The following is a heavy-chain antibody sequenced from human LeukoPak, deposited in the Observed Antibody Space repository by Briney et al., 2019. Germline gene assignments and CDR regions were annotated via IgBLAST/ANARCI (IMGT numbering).Heavy chain of an antibody. J-gene: IGHJ4*02. CDR1: GFAFSRYW. V-gene: IGHV3-7*04. CDR2: IKRDGSDK. CDR3: ARSVGSRTYYQFDL. Sequence: GGSLRLSCAASGFAFSRYWMSWVRQAPGKGLEWVANIKRDGSDKYYLDSLKGRFTVASDNAKNSLYLQVNSLRADDTAVYYCARSVGSRTYYQFDLWGQGTLVTVSS. D-gene: IGHD3-10*01.